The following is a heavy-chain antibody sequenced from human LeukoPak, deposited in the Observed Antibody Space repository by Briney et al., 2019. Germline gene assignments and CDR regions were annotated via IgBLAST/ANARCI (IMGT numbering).Heavy chain of an antibody. V-gene: IGHV3-7*01. Sequence: PGGSLRLSCAASGFTFSRFWMTWVRQAPGKGLEWVANIKQDGSEKYYVDSVKGRFTISRDNAKNSLYLQMNSLRAEDTAVYYCARAQYWGQGTLVTVSS. J-gene: IGHJ4*02. CDR2: IKQDGSEK. CDR1: GFTFSRFW. CDR3: ARAQY.